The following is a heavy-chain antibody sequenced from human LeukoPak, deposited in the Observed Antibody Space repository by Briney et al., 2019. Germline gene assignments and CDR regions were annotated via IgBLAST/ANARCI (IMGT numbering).Heavy chain of an antibody. J-gene: IGHJ6*03. V-gene: IGHV4-59*01. D-gene: IGHD3-3*01. CDR3: ARSYYDFWSGYYEYYYYYMDV. CDR1: GGSISSYY. CDR2: IYYSGST. Sequence: PSETLSLTCTVSGGSISSYYWSWIRQPPGKGLEWIGYIYYSGSTNYNPSLKSRVTISVDTSKNQFSLKLSSVTAADTAVYYCARSYYDFWSGYYEYYYYYMDVWGKGTTVTVSS.